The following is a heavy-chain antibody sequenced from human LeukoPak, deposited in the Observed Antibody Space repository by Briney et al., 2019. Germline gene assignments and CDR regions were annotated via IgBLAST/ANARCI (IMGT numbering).Heavy chain of an antibody. Sequence: GASLRLSCAASGFTFSSYAMSWVRQAPGKGLEWVSAISGSGGSTYYADSVKGRFTISRDNSKNTLYLQMNSLRAEGTAVYYCAKDLAALLYSSSGDYWGQGTLVTVSS. CDR3: AKDLAALLYSSSGDY. CDR2: ISGSGGST. V-gene: IGHV3-23*01. J-gene: IGHJ4*02. CDR1: GFTFSSYA. D-gene: IGHD6-6*01.